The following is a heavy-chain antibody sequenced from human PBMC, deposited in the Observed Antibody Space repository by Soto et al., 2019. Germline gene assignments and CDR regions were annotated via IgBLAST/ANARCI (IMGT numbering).Heavy chain of an antibody. V-gene: IGHV3-53*04. Sequence: GGSLRLSCAASGFTVSSNYMSWVRQAPGKGLEWVSVIYSGGSTYYADSVKDRFTISSNNSKNTLYLQMNSLRAEDTAVYYCARGIPQVGYCSSTSCAKNYYMDVWGKGTTVTVSS. J-gene: IGHJ6*03. D-gene: IGHD2-2*01. CDR1: GFTVSSNY. CDR3: ARGIPQVGYCSSTSCAKNYYMDV. CDR2: IYSGGST.